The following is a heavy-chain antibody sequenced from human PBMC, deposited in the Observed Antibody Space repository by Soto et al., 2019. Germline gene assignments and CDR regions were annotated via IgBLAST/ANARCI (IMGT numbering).Heavy chain of an antibody. Sequence: ASVKVSCKASGWSFSTYGIILGRQAPGQGLEWMGWISTSNGYTNYAQKFQGRVSMTTDTSTNTAYMEVRSRRSDDTAFYFCARDRSFALLEWSPSDSYGMDVWGQGTSVTVSS. V-gene: IGHV1-18*01. CDR3: ARDRSFALLEWSPSDSYGMDV. J-gene: IGHJ6*02. CDR2: ISTSNGYT. D-gene: IGHD3-3*01. CDR1: GWSFSTYG.